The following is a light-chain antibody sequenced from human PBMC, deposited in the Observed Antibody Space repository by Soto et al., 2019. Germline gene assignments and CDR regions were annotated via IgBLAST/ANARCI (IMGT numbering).Light chain of an antibody. CDR1: SSNIGEGNN. V-gene: IGLV2-14*01. CDR3: SSYTSSSTRV. J-gene: IGLJ1*01. CDR2: EVS. Sequence: QSVLTQPPSVSGAPGQRVTISCTGSSSNIGEGNNVSWYQQHPGKAPKLMIYEVSNRPSGVSNRFSGSKSGNTASLTISGLQAEDEADYYCSSYTSSSTRVFGTGTKVTVL.